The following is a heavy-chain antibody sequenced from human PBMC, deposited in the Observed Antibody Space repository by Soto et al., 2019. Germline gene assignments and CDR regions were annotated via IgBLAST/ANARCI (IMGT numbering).Heavy chain of an antibody. CDR2: LYDVDGT. CDR1: GLTVSGKKY. J-gene: IGHJ3*01. CDR3: ATWHEREHAYDV. V-gene: IGHV3-53*01. D-gene: IGHD1-1*01. Sequence: DVQLVESGGGLIQPGESLRLSCAAFGLTVSGKKYVAWVRQAPGKGLEWVSALYDVDGTYYADSLKGRFTTSTDSSKTTVYLQMHALRPADTAVYYCATWHEREHAYDVWGQGTTVTVSS.